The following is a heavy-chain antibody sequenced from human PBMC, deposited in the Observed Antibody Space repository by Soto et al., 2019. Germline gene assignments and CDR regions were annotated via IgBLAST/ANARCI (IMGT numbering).Heavy chain of an antibody. J-gene: IGHJ4*02. Sequence: GGPRRSSAASGFTFSSYSMNWVRQAPGKGLEWVSSISSSSSYIYYADSVKGRFTISRDNAKNSLYLQMNSLRAEDTAVYYCASLYSSGWYRWGQGTLVTVSS. V-gene: IGHV3-21*01. D-gene: IGHD6-19*01. CDR3: ASLYSSGWYR. CDR2: ISSSSSYI. CDR1: GFTFSSYS.